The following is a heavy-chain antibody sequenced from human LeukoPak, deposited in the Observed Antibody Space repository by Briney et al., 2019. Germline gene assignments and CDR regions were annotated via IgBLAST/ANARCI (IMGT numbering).Heavy chain of an antibody. D-gene: IGHD3-22*01. Sequence: ASVKVSCKASGGTFSNYAISWVRQAPGQGLEWMGWISGYNGNTNYAQKVQGRVTITTDTSTSTAYMELRSLRSDDTAVYYCARGKVAYYYDSSGYYLGHNFDYWGQGTLVTASS. J-gene: IGHJ4*02. CDR1: GGTFSNYA. CDR2: ISGYNGNT. CDR3: ARGKVAYYYDSSGYYLGHNFDY. V-gene: IGHV1-18*01.